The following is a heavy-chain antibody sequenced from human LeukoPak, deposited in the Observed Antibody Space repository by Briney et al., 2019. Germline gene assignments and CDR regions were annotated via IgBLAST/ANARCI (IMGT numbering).Heavy chain of an antibody. J-gene: IGHJ6*02. CDR2: ISAYNGNT. D-gene: IGHD3-10*01. CDR1: GYTSTSYG. Sequence: VASVKVSCKASGYTSTSYGISWVRQAPGQGLEWMGWISAYNGNTNYAQKLQGRVTMTTDTSTSTAYMELRSLRSDDTAVYYCARSGTLLWFGGSYYGMDVWGQGTTVTVSS. CDR3: ARSGTLLWFGGSYYGMDV. V-gene: IGHV1-18*01.